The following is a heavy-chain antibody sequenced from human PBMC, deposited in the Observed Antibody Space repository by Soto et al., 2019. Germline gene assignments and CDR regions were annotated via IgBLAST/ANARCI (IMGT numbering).Heavy chain of an antibody. CDR1: GGSISSYY. Sequence: QVQLQESGPGLVKPSETLSLTCTVSGGSISSYYWSWIRQPPGKGLEWIGYIYYSGSTNYNPSLKSRVTISVDTSKNQFSLKLSSVTAADTAVYYCVRDDYPGYYHGMDVWGQGTTVTVSS. D-gene: IGHD4-17*01. J-gene: IGHJ6*02. CDR2: IYYSGST. CDR3: VRDDYPGYYHGMDV. V-gene: IGHV4-59*01.